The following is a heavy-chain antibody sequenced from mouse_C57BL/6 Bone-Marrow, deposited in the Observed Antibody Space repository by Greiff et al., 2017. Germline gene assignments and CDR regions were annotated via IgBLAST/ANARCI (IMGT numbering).Heavy chain of an antibody. CDR3: ARWDYDWFAY. V-gene: IGHV1-59*01. CDR2: IDPSDSYT. Sequence: QVQLQQPGAELVRPGTSVKLSCKASGYTFTSYWMHWVKQRPGQGLEWIGVIDPSDSYTNYNQKFKGKATLTVDPSSSTAYMQLSSLTSEDSAVYYCARWDYDWFAYWGQGTLVTVSA. D-gene: IGHD2-4*01. CDR1: GYTFTSYW. J-gene: IGHJ3*01.